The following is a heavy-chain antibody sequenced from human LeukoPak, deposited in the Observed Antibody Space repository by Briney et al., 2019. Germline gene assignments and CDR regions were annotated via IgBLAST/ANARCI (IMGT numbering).Heavy chain of an antibody. CDR2: ITAKNGST. V-gene: IGHV1-18*01. J-gene: IGHJ4*02. Sequence: VASVKVSCKGSGYNFNTYDISWVRQAPGQGLEWMGWITAKNGSTNYAERLQDRVTMTTDTSTSTAYMELRSLRCDDTAVYYCARFWSGYPPDYWGQGTLVTVSS. CDR3: ARFWSGYPPDY. CDR1: GYNFNTYD. D-gene: IGHD3-3*01.